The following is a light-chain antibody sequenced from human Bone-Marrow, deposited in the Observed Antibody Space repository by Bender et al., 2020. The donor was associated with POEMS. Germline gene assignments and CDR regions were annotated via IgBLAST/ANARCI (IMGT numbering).Light chain of an antibody. CDR1: RSDVGGYDY. Sequence: QSALTQPRSVSGSPGQSVTLSCSGTRSDVGGYDYVSWYQIRPGQAPKVIIFDVSKRPSGVPDRFSGSKSGNTAFLTISGLQSEDEAEYYCSSYGGSYTFYVFGTGTEVTVL. CDR3: SSYGGSYTFYV. CDR2: DVS. V-gene: IGLV2-11*01. J-gene: IGLJ1*01.